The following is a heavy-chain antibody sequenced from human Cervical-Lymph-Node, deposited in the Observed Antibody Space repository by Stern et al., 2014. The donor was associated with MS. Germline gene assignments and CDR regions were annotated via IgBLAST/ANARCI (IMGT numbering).Heavy chain of an antibody. CDR1: GGSMSSKY. CDR2: IYSDGST. V-gene: IGHV4-59*01. Sequence: VQLEESGPGLVKPSETVSLTCTVSGGSMSSKYWNWIRQPPGKGLEWLGYIYSDGSTNYNPSLKSRVIISRDTSTNQFSLSLTSVTAADTAVYYCARVTGRGTRQNWFDSWGQGTLVTVSS. D-gene: IGHD1-26*01. J-gene: IGHJ5*01. CDR3: ARVTGRGTRQNWFDS.